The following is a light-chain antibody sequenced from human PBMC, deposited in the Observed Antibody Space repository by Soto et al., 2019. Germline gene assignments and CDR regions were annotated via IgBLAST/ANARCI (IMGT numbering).Light chain of an antibody. CDR2: DTS. CDR1: TGAVTSGHF. CDR3: LLSYSGARL. V-gene: IGLV7-46*01. J-gene: IGLJ2*01. Sequence: QAVVTQEPSLTVSPGGTVTLTCGSSTGAVTSGHFPYWFQQRPGQAPKTLIYDTSNKHSWTPARFSGSLLGGKAALTLSGAQPEDEADYYCLLSYSGARLFGGGTKLTVL.